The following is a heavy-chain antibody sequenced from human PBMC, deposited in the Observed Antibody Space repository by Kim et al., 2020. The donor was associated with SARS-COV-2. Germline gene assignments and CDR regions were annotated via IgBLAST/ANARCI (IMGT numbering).Heavy chain of an antibody. CDR1: GFTFDDYA. CDR2: ISWNSGSI. J-gene: IGHJ3*02. D-gene: IGHD4-17*01. V-gene: IGHV3-9*01. Sequence: GGSLRLSCAASGFTFDDYAMHWVRQAPGKGLEWVSGISWNSGSIGYADSVKGRFTISRDNAKNSLYLQMNSLRAEDTALYYCAKDGDYGLEGAFDIWGQGTMVTVSS. CDR3: AKDGDYGLEGAFDI.